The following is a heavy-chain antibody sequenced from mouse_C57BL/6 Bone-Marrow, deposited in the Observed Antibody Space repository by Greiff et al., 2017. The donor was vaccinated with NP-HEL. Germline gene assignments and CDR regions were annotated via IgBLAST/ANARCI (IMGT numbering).Heavy chain of an antibody. V-gene: IGHV1-26*01. Sequence: EVQLQQSGPELVKPGASVKISCKASGYTFTDYYMNWVKQSHGKSLEWIGDINPNNGGTSYNQKFKGKATLTVDKSSSTAYMELRSLTSEDSAVYYCARLDYLWGQGTLVTVSA. J-gene: IGHJ3*01. CDR2: INPNNGGT. D-gene: IGHD2-4*01. CDR3: ARLDYL. CDR1: GYTFTDYY.